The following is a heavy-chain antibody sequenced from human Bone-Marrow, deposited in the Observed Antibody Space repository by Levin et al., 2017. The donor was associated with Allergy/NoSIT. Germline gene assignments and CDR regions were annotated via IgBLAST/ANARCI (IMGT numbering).Heavy chain of an antibody. V-gene: IGHV4-59*01. D-gene: IGHD4-17*01. J-gene: IGHJ4*02. CDR1: GVSIRDYY. CDR3: ARGRAYGDHGLGY. CDR2: LYDSGTT. Sequence: PSETLSLTCTVSGVSIRDYYWSWIRQTPGKGLEWIGYLYDSGTTRYNPSLKSRVTISMDTSENQLSLKLSSVTAADTAVYYCARGRAYGDHGLGYWGQGTLVTVSS.